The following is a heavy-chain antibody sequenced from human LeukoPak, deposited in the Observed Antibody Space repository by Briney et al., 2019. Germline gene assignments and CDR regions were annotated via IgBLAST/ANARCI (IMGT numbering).Heavy chain of an antibody. CDR3: AKNFASAWNYYMDV. CDR2: IRASGDTT. CDR1: GFTFSNYA. V-gene: IGHV3-23*01. Sequence: GGSLRLSCTASGFTFSNYAMSWVRQAPGKGLQWVSDIRASGDTTHYADSVKGRFTISRDNSKNTLYLQMNSLRAEDTAVYYCAKNFASAWNYYMDVWGKGTTITVSS. D-gene: IGHD6-19*01. J-gene: IGHJ6*03.